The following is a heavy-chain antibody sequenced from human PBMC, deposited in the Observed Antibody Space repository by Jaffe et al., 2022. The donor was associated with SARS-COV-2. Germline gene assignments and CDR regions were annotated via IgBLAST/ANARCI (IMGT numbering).Heavy chain of an antibody. CDR3: ARDRAAVARHGIDV. J-gene: IGHJ6*02. V-gene: IGHV3-30-3*01. CDR1: GFTFSNYA. Sequence: QVQLVESGGGVVQPGKSLRLSCAASGFTFSNYAMHWVRQAPGKGLEWVAAISPDGSNKPYADSVKGRFTISRDNSRNTLYLQMNSLRVEDTAVYYCARDRAAVARHGIDVWGQGTTVTVSS. CDR2: ISPDGSNK. D-gene: IGHD6-19*01.